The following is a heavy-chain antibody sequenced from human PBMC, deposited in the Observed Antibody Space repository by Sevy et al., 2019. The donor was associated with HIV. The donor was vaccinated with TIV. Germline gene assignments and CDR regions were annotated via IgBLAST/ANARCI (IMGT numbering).Heavy chain of an antibody. CDR2: MFYRGST. J-gene: IGHJ4*02. D-gene: IGHD4-4*01. CDR1: GDSVSSDNYY. V-gene: IGHV4-61*01. Sequence: SETLSLTCTVSGDSVSSDNYYWSWIRQPPGKGLEWIGYMFYRGSTNYNPSLKSRVTISVDTSKNQFSLKLNSVTAAVTAVYYCARLSAVSRSYNFDYWGQGTLVTVS. CDR3: ARLSAVSRSYNFDY.